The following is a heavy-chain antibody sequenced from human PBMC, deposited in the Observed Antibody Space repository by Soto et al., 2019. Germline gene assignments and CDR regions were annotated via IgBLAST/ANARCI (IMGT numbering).Heavy chain of an antibody. D-gene: IGHD6-6*01. CDR1: GFTLSTYT. CDR2: IRTSSDAA. CDR3: ARVKPGVATRSAFDI. Sequence: EVQLVESGGGLAQPGGSLRVSCAASGFTLSTYTINWVRQAPGKGLEWISDIRTSSDAAYYADSVKGRVTISRDNAKNSVQLQMNSLRDEDTAVYYCARVKPGVATRSAFDIWGQGTMVTVSS. J-gene: IGHJ3*02. V-gene: IGHV3-48*02.